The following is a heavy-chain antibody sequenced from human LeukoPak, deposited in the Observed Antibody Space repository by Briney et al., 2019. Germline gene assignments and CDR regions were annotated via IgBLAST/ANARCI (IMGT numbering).Heavy chain of an antibody. D-gene: IGHD2-15*01. CDR1: GYSISSGYY. V-gene: IGHV4-38-2*01. Sequence: PSETLSLTCAVSGYSISSGYYWGWIRQPPGKGLEWIGSIYHSGSTYYNPSLKSRVTISVDTSKNQFSLKLSSGTAADTAVYYCARGVVVVVAAPEGDWFDPWGQGTLVIVSS. CDR3: ARGVVVVVAAPEGDWFDP. J-gene: IGHJ5*02. CDR2: IYHSGST.